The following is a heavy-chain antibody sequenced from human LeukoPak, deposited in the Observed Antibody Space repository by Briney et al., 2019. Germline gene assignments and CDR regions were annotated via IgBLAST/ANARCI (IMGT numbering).Heavy chain of an antibody. J-gene: IGHJ4*02. CDR2: ISYDGSNK. CDR3: ARRGAGSGINLDY. Sequence: QPGRSLRLSCAASGFTFSSYAMHWVRQAPGKGLEWVAVISYDGSNKYYADSVKGRFTISRDNSKNTLYLQMNSLRAEDTAVYYCARRGAGSGINLDYWGQGTLVTVSS. D-gene: IGHD2-15*01. V-gene: IGHV3-30*04. CDR1: GFTFSSYA.